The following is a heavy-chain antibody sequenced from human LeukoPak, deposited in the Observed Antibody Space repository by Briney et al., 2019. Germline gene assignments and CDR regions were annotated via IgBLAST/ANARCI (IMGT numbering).Heavy chain of an antibody. CDR3: ATSGLSRFGF. J-gene: IGHJ4*02. D-gene: IGHD2/OR15-2a*01. Sequence: GGSLRLSCAASGFTFSSYNMNWVRQAPGKGLEWVSYISSSSRTIYYADSVKGRFTISRDNSKNTLYLQMNNLRAEDTAVYYCATSGLSRFGFWGQGTLVTVSS. CDR2: ISSSSRTI. V-gene: IGHV3-48*01. CDR1: GFTFSSYN.